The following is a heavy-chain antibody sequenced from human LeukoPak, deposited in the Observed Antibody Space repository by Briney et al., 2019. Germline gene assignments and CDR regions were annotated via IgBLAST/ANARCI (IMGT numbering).Heavy chain of an antibody. Sequence: ETGGSLRLSCAAAGFTFSSYEMNWVRQAAGKGLEWVSYISSSGNTIHYADSVKGRLTISRDNAKNSLYLQMNSLRAEDTAVYYCARGGPGGVDYWGQGTLVTVSS. CDR3: ARGGPGGVDY. D-gene: IGHD3-16*01. J-gene: IGHJ4*02. V-gene: IGHV3-48*03. CDR1: GFTFSSYE. CDR2: ISSSGNTI.